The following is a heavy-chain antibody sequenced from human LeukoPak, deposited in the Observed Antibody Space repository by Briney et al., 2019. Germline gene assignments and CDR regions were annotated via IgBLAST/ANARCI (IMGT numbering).Heavy chain of an antibody. D-gene: IGHD2-2*01. Sequence: GASVKVSCKASGYTFTSYGISWVRQAPGQGLEWMGWISAYNGNTNYAQKLQGRVTMTTDTSTSTAYMELRSLRSDDTAVYYCARRFLYQPLGFYYYYGMDVWGQGTTVTVSS. V-gene: IGHV1-18*01. CDR3: ARRFLYQPLGFYYYYGMDV. CDR1: GYTFTSYG. J-gene: IGHJ6*02. CDR2: ISAYNGNT.